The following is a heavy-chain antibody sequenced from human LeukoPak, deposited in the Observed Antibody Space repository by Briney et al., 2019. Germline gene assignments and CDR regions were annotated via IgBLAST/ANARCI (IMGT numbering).Heavy chain of an antibody. CDR2: IYTSGST. CDR1: GGSISSSSYY. V-gene: IGHV4-61*05. D-gene: IGHD6-19*01. CDR3: ARGARIAVAGTESDFDY. J-gene: IGHJ4*02. Sequence: SETLSLTCTVSGGSISSSSYYWGWIRQPPGKGLEWIGRIYTSGSTNYNPSLKSRVTMSVDTSKNQFSLKLSSVTAADTAVYYCARGARIAVAGTESDFDYWGQGTLVTVSS.